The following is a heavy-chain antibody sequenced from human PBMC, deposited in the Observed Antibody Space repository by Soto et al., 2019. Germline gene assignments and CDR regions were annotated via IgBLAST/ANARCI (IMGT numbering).Heavy chain of an antibody. CDR1: GFTFSSYA. J-gene: IGHJ4*02. CDR3: ATGLWFGEFHAPYDY. D-gene: IGHD3-10*01. V-gene: IGHV3-64*01. Sequence: EVQLVESGGGLVQPGGSLRLSCAASGFTFSSYAMHWVRQAPGKGLEYVSAISSNGGSTYYANSVKGRFTISRDNSKNALYLQMGSLRAEDMAVYYCATGLWFGEFHAPYDYWGQGTLVTVSS. CDR2: ISSNGGST.